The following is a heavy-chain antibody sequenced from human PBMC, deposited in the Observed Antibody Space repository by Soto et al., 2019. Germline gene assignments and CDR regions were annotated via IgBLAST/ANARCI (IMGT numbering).Heavy chain of an antibody. CDR2: ISGSGGST. J-gene: IGHJ6*02. D-gene: IGHD3-22*01. Sequence: GGSLRLSCAASGFTFSNAWINWVRQAPGKGLEWVSAISGSGGSTYYADSVKGRFTISRDNSENTVYLQMNSLRAEDTAVYYCAKGVNYYDSSGYYSYYYNGMDVWGQGTTVTVS. CDR3: AKGVNYYDSSGYYSYYYNGMDV. CDR1: GFTFSNAW. V-gene: IGHV3-23*01.